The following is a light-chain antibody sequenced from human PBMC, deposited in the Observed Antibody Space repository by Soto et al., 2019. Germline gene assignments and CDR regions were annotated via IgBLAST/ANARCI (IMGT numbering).Light chain of an antibody. CDR1: QSVYSNY. J-gene: IGKJ4*01. CDR2: GAS. CDR3: QQYGNSPPT. Sequence: EIVLTQSPGTLSLSPGERATLSCRASQSVYSNYLAWYQQKPGQAPRLLMYGASTRATGIPDRFSGSGSGTDFTLTINRLEPEDVAVYSCQQYGNSPPTFGGGTKVEIK. V-gene: IGKV3-20*01.